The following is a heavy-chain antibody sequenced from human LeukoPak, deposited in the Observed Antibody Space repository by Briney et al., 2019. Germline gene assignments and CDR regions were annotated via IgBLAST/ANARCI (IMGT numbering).Heavy chain of an antibody. V-gene: IGHV3-23*01. CDR3: AKVDCSSTSCSYGPLDY. J-gene: IGHJ4*02. D-gene: IGHD2-2*01. CDR1: GFTFSSYA. Sequence: GGSLRLSCAASGFTFSSYAMSWVRQAPGKGLEWVSTITGDGGTTYYADSVKGRFTISRDNSKNTLYLQMNSLRAEDTAVYYCAKVDCSSTSCSYGPLDYWGQGTLVTVSS. CDR2: ITGDGGTT.